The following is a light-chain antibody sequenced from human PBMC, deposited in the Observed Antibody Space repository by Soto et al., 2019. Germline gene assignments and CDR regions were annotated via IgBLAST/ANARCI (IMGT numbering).Light chain of an antibody. J-gene: IGKJ2*01. Sequence: EIVLTQSPGTLSLSPGERATLSCRASQSVFNHNLAWYQQKPGQAPRLLMFGASSRATGIPDRFSGSGSGTDFTLTISRLEPEDFAIYHCQQYGGSPRTFGQGTKLEIK. CDR3: QQYGGSPRT. CDR2: GAS. V-gene: IGKV3-20*01. CDR1: QSVFNHN.